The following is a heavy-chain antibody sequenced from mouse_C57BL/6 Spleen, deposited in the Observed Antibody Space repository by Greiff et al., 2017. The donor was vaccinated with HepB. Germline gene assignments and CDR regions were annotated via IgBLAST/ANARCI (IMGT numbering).Heavy chain of an antibody. V-gene: IGHV1-64*01. CDR3: ARGGNYEDYAMDY. J-gene: IGHJ4*01. CDR2: IHPNSGST. D-gene: IGHD2-1*01. Sequence: QVQLQQPGAELVKPGASVKLSCKASGYTFTSYWMHWVKQRPGQGLEWIGMIHPNSGSTNYNEKFKSKATLAVDKSSSTAYMQLSSLTSEDSAVYYCARGGNYEDYAMDYWGQGTSVTVSS. CDR1: GYTFTSYW.